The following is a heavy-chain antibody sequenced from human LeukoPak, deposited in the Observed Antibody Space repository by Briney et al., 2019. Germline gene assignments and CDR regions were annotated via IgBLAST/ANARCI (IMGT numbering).Heavy chain of an antibody. Sequence: GGSLRLSCAASGFTFSSYSMNWVRQAPGKGLEWVSSISSSSSYIYYADSVKGRFTISRDNAKNSLYLQMNSLRAEDTAVYYCARVSSSWYYFDYWGQGTLVTVSS. V-gene: IGHV3-21*01. CDR2: ISSSSSYI. CDR3: ARVSSSWYYFDY. D-gene: IGHD6-13*01. J-gene: IGHJ4*02. CDR1: GFTFSSYS.